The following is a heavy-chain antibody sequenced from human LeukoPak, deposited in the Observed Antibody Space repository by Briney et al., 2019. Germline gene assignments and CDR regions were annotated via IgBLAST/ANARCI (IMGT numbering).Heavy chain of an antibody. Sequence: PSETLSLTCTGSGGSISSCYWSWIRQPPCKGLEGMGYIYYSGSTNYNPSLKSRVTISVDTSKNQLSLKLSSVTAADTAVYYCASTGGYYGSGSYFVYWGQGTLVTVSS. V-gene: IGHV4-59*01. J-gene: IGHJ4*02. D-gene: IGHD3-10*01. CDR2: IYYSGST. CDR3: ASTGGYYGSGSYFVY. CDR1: GGSISSCY.